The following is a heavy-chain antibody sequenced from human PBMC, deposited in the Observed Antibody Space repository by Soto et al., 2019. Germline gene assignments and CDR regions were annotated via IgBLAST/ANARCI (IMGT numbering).Heavy chain of an antibody. V-gene: IGHV4-31*03. CDR2: IYYSGST. Sequence: SETLSLTCTVSGGSISSGGYYWSWIRQHPGKGLEWIGYIYYSGSTYYNPSLKSRVTISVDTSKNQFSLKLSSVTAADTAVYYCARASSVVVVAAHPYYYYMDVWGKGTTVTVS. D-gene: IGHD2-15*01. J-gene: IGHJ6*03. CDR1: GGSISSGGYY. CDR3: ARASSVVVVAAHPYYYYMDV.